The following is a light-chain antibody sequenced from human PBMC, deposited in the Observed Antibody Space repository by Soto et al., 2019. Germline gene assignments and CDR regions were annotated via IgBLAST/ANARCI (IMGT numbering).Light chain of an antibody. J-gene: IGLJ1*01. CDR2: EVS. V-gene: IGLV2-8*01. CDR3: SSYAGTNNLLYV. CDR1: SSDVGAYNY. Sequence: QSVLTQPPSASGSPGQSVTISCSGTSSDVGAYNYVSWYQQHPGKALRLLIYEVSQRPSGVPDRFSGSKSANTASLTVSGLQPEDEADYYCSSYAGTNNLLYVFGTGTKVTVL.